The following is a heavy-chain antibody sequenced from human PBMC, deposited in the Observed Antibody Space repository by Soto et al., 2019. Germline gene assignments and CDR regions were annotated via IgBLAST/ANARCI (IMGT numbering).Heavy chain of an antibody. V-gene: IGHV3-33*01. Sequence: QVQLVESGGGVVQPGRSLRLSCAASGFTFSSYGMHWVRQAPGKGLEWVAVIWYDGSNKYYADSVKGRFTISRDNSKNTLYLQMNSLRAEDTAVYYCARDLGSYQFDYWGQGTLVTVSS. CDR1: GFTFSSYG. CDR2: IWYDGSNK. CDR3: ARDLGSYQFDY. J-gene: IGHJ4*02. D-gene: IGHD1-26*01.